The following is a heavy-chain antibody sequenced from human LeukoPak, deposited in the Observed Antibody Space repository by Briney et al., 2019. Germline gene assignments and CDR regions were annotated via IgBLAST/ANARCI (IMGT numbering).Heavy chain of an antibody. CDR1: GFTFSSYA. V-gene: IGHV3-23*01. Sequence: QSGGSLRLSCAASGFTFSSYAMSWVRQAPGKGLEWVSAISGSGGSTYYADSVKGRFTISRDNSKNTLYLQMNSLRAEDTAVYYCAKRREKQLVPQVLDYWGQGTLVTVSS. CDR2: ISGSGGST. J-gene: IGHJ4*02. CDR3: AKRREKQLVPQVLDY. D-gene: IGHD6-13*01.